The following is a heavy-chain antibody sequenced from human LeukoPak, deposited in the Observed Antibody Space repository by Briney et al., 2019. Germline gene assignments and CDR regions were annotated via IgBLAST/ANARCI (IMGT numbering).Heavy chain of an antibody. J-gene: IGHJ4*02. CDR3: ARDLFWGLDCSSTSCPFDY. CDR1: GFTFSSYS. Sequence: PGGSLRLSCAASGFTFSSYSMNWVRQAPGKGLEWVSYISSSSSTIYYADSVKGRFTISRDSAKNSLYLQMNSLRAEDTAVYYCARDLFWGLDCSSTSCPFDYWGQGTLVTVSS. D-gene: IGHD2-2*01. V-gene: IGHV3-48*01. CDR2: ISSSSSTI.